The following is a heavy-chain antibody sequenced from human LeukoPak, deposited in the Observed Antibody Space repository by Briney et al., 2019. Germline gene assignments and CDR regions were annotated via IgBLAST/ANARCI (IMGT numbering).Heavy chain of an antibody. D-gene: IGHD3-10*01. J-gene: IGHJ6*02. CDR1: GFTFSSSG. V-gene: IGHV3-30*03. CDR2: ISYDGSNK. CDR3: ARALWFGELAGLGSYYGMDV. Sequence: AGGSLRLSCAASGFTFSSSGMHWVRQAPGKGLEWVSVISYDGSNKFYADSVKGRFTISRDNSKNTLYLQMNSLRAEDTAVYYCARALWFGELAGLGSYYGMDVWGQGTTVTVSS.